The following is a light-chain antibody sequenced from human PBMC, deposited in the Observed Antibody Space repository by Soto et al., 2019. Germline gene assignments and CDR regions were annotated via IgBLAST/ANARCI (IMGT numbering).Light chain of an antibody. CDR1: QSVSSIY. J-gene: IGKJ5*01. V-gene: IGKV3D-20*02. CDR2: GAS. CDR3: QQRSNWPPGIT. Sequence: EIVLTQSSGTLSLSPGERATLSCRASQSVSSIYLAWFQQKPGQAPRFLIYGASTRATGIPARFSGSGSGTDFTLTISSLEPEDFAVYYCQQRSNWPPGITFGQGTRLEIK.